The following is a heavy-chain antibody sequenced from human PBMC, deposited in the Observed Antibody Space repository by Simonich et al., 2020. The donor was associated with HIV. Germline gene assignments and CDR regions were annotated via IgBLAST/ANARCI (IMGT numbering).Heavy chain of an antibody. J-gene: IGHJ3*02. CDR1: GYTFNGDY. CDR3: AREDGALDAFDI. V-gene: IGHV1-2*02. Sequence: QVQLVQSGAEVKKPGASVKVSCKASGYTFNGDYMHWVRQSPGQGLEGMGWVNPNSGGQNYAQKFQGRVTMTRDTAVSTAYMEVSRLRSDDTAVYYCAREDGALDAFDIWGQGTMVTVSS. D-gene: IGHD3-16*01. CDR2: VNPNSGGQ.